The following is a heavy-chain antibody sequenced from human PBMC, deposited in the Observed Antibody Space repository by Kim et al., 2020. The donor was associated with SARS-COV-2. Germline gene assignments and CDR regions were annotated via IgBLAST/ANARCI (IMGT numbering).Heavy chain of an antibody. D-gene: IGHD3-3*01. V-gene: IGHV4-31*02. CDR3: ARGITIFGVVTNGMDV. Sequence: PQSRVTISVDTSKNQFSLKLSAVTAADTAVYYCARGITIFGVVTNGMDVWGQGTTVTVSS. J-gene: IGHJ6*02.